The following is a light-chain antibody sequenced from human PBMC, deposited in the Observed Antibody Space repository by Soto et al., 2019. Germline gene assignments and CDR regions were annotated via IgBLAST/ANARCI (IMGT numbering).Light chain of an antibody. V-gene: IGKV3-20*01. J-gene: IGKJ3*01. CDR2: GAS. CDR3: FLLRGSPT. Sequence: EIVLTQSPGTLYVSPGERATLSCRASQVVVTAYIHWYQHKPGQAPRLLISGASTRAAGIPDRFSGSGVGPYFALTSNRLEPEDCAGYYCFLLRGSPTFGPGSRVHI. CDR1: QVVVTAY.